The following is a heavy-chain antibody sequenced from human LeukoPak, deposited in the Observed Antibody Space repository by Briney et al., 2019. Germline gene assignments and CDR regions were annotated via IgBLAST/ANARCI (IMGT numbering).Heavy chain of an antibody. CDR1: RFTFSTNW. D-gene: IGHD2-21*02. V-gene: IGHV3-7*03. CDR2: ITPAGSEK. J-gene: IGHJ4*02. Sequence: GGSLRLSCAASRFTFSTNWMGWVRQAPGKGLERVASITPAGSEKYYANSMKGRFTISRDNAKNSLFLQMNSLRADDTGVYFCVSGGDSGYWGQGTLVTVSS. CDR3: VSGGDSGY.